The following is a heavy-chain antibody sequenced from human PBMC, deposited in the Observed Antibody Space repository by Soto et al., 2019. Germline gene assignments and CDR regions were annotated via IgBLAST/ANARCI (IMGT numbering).Heavy chain of an antibody. CDR1: GGSFTSYS. CDR2: IIPIQGKA. CDR3: AKSLLFVDHGYMDV. Sequence: QVQLVQSGAELKKPGSSVKVSCEASGGSFTSYSFTWVRQAPGLGLEWMGRIIPIQGKANYALKFQDRVTITADRSTRTVYMELTSLRPEDTAVYFCAKSLLFVDHGYMDVWGKGTTVTVSS. D-gene: IGHD2-21*01. J-gene: IGHJ6*03. V-gene: IGHV1-69*02.